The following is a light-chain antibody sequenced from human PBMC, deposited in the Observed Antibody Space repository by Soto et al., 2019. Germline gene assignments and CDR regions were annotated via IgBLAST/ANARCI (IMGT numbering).Light chain of an antibody. J-gene: IGKJ5*01. CDR1: QTISGNY. Sequence: ELVMTQSPATLSVSPGEGVTLSCRASQTISGNYLAWYQQKPGQAPRLLIYGASNRATGIPERFTGSGSGTDFTLTISRLETQDSAMYYCQQYVISVTFGQGTRLEIK. CDR2: GAS. V-gene: IGKV3-20*01. CDR3: QQYVISVT.